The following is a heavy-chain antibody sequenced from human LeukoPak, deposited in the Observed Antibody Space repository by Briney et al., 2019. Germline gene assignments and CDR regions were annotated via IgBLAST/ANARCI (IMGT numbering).Heavy chain of an antibody. CDR2: ISGSGGST. CDR3: AKEGYSSAWCYFFDY. CDR1: GFTVSSNY. J-gene: IGHJ4*02. D-gene: IGHD6-19*01. V-gene: IGHV3-23*01. Sequence: GGSLRLSSAASGFTVSSNYMSWVRQAPGKGLEWVSAISGSGGSTYYADSVKGRFTISRDYSKNTLYLQMNSLRVEDTAVYYCAKEGYSSAWCYFFDYWGQGTLVTVSS.